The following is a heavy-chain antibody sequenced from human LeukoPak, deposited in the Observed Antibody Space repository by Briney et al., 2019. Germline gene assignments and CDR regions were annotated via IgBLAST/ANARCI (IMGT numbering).Heavy chain of an antibody. J-gene: IGHJ4*02. D-gene: IGHD1-26*01. CDR1: GFTFSSYS. CDR2: ISSSSSYI. V-gene: IGHV3-21*01. CDR3: ARGMTGGSYPPFVDY. Sequence: GGSLRLSCAASGFTFSSYSMNWVRQAPGKGLEWVSSISSSSSYIYYADSVKGRFTISRDNAKNSLYLQMNNLRAEDTAVYYCARGMTGGSYPPFVDYWGQGTLVTVSS.